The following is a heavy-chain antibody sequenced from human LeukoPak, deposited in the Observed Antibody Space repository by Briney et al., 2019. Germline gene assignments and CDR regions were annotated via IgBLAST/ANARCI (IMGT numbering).Heavy chain of an antibody. CDR3: ARRAYSSTWYDFHY. CDR1: GFTFDDYD. CDR2: INWNGVST. Sequence: GGSLRLSCAASGFTFDDYDMSWVRQAPGKGLEWVSGINWNGVSTGYADSVKGRFTISRDNANNSLYLQMNSLRAEDTALYYCARRAYSSTWYDFHYWGQGTLVTVSS. V-gene: IGHV3-20*04. J-gene: IGHJ4*02. D-gene: IGHD6-13*01.